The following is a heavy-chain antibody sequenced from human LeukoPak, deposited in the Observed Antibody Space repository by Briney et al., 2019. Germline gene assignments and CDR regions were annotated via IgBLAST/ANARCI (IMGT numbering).Heavy chain of an antibody. V-gene: IGHV3-21*01. J-gene: IGHJ4*02. D-gene: IGHD3-10*01. CDR2: ISSSSSYI. CDR3: ARDRDPYFDY. Sequence: PGGSLRLSCAASGFTFSSYAMSWVRQAPGKGLEWVSSISSSSSYIYYADSVKGRFTISRDNAKNSLYLQMNSLRAEDTAVYYCARDRDPYFDYWGQGTLVTVSS. CDR1: GFTFSSYA.